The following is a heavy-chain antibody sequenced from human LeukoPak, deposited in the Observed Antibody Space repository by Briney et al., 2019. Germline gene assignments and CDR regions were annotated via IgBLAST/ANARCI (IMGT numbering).Heavy chain of an antibody. Sequence: GGSLRLSCAASGFTFSSYAMSWVRKVPGKGLEWVSVISGSGDNTYYADSVKGRFTISRDNSKNTLYLQVNSLRAEDTAVYYCAKGGKWDVTPFDYWGQGTLVTVSS. V-gene: IGHV3-23*01. CDR1: GFTFSSYA. J-gene: IGHJ4*02. CDR3: AKGGKWDVTPFDY. CDR2: ISGSGDNT. D-gene: IGHD1-26*01.